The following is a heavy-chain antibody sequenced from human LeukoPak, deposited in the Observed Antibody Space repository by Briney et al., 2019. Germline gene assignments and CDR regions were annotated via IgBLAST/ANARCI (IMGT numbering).Heavy chain of an antibody. CDR2: IYYSGST. CDR3: ARVPSSQQLDFDY. V-gene: IGHV4-61*01. Sequence: SETLSLTCTASGGSVSSGSYYWSWVRQPPGKGLEWIGYIYYSGSTNYNPSLKSRVTISVDRSKNQFSLKLSSVTAADTAVYYCARVPSSQQLDFDYWGQGTLVTVSS. J-gene: IGHJ4*02. D-gene: IGHD6-13*01. CDR1: GGSVSSGSYY.